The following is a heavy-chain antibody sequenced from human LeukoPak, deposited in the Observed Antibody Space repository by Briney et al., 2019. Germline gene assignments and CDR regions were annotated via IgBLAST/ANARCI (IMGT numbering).Heavy chain of an antibody. CDR3: AREGDPGSGYNYGNWLDP. CDR1: GGSIKTNY. D-gene: IGHD5-12*01. J-gene: IGHJ5*02. V-gene: IGHV4-59*01. Sequence: SETLSLTRTVPGGSIKTNYWSWIRQPPGKGLEWIGYGYYRGSTNYNPSLKSRVTISVDTSKNQFSLKLNSVTTADTAVYYCAREGDPGSGYNYGNWLDPWGQGTLVTVSS. CDR2: GYYRGST.